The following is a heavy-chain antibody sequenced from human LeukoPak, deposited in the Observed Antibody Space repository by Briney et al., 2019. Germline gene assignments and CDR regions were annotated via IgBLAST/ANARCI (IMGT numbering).Heavy chain of an antibody. CDR3: ARDRRGSYSGWFDP. CDR2: ISAYNGNT. D-gene: IGHD1-26*01. CDR1: GYTFTSYG. J-gene: IGHJ5*02. V-gene: IGHV1-18*01. Sequence: ASVKVSCKASGYTFTSYGISWVRQAPGQGLEWMGWISAYNGNTNYAQKLQGRVTMTTDTSTSTAYMELRSLRSDDTAVYYCARDRRGSYSGWFDPWGQGTLVTVSS.